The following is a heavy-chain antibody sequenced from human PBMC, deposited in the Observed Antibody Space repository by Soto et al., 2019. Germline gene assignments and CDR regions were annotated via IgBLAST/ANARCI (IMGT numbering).Heavy chain of an antibody. J-gene: IGHJ4*02. V-gene: IGHV4-39*01. Sequence: QLQLQESGPGLVKPSETLSLTCTVSGGSISSSSYYWGWIRQPPGKGLEWIGSIYYSGSTYYNPSLKSRVTISVDTSKNQFSLKLSSVTAADTAVYYCAKAYSQYDSSGYLTYYFDYWGQGTLVTVSS. D-gene: IGHD3-22*01. CDR2: IYYSGST. CDR3: AKAYSQYDSSGYLTYYFDY. CDR1: GGSISSSSYY.